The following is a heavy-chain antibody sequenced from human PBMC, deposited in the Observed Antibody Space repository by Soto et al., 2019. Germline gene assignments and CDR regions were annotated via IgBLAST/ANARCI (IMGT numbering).Heavy chain of an antibody. V-gene: IGHV1-69*06. Sequence: SVKVSCKASGGPFRSYAISWVRQAPGQGLEWMGGIIPIFGTANYAQKFQGRVTITADKSTSTAYMELSSLRSEDTAGYYCARERSRYDRSGYYRPDYWGQGTLVTVSS. CDR2: IIPIFGTA. CDR3: ARERSRYDRSGYYRPDY. J-gene: IGHJ4*02. CDR1: GGPFRSYA. D-gene: IGHD3-22*01.